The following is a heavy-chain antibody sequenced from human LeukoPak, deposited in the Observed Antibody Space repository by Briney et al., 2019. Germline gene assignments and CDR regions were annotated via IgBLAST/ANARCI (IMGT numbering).Heavy chain of an antibody. J-gene: IGHJ3*02. D-gene: IGHD3-22*01. CDR2: IYYSGST. CDR3: ARNYYDSGGDAFDI. CDR1: GGSISSYY. V-gene: IGHV4-59*01. Sequence: PSETLSLTCTVSGGSISSYYWSWIRQPPGKGLEWIGYIYYSGSTNYNPSLKSRVTISVDTSKNQFSLKLSSVTAADTAVYYCARNYYDSGGDAFDIWGQGTMVTVSS.